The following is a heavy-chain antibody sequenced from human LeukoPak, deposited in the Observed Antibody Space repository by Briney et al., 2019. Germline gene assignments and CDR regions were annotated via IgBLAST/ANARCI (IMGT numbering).Heavy chain of an antibody. CDR3: ARDGQQLAPYAMDV. D-gene: IGHD6-13*01. CDR1: GFRFGSHA. J-gene: IGHJ6*02. Sequence: GGPLRLSCAASGFRFGSHAVHWVRQAPGKGLEWLARIWYDGSNKYYVDSVKGRFTTSRDNSKNTVYLQMNSLRAEDTAVYFCARDGQQLAPYAMDVWGQGPRSPSH. CDR2: IWYDGSNK. V-gene: IGHV3-33*01.